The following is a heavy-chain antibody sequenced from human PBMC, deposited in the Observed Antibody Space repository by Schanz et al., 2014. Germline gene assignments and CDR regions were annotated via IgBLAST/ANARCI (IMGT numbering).Heavy chain of an antibody. D-gene: IGHD3-10*01. Sequence: QVQLVQSGGEVKKPGASATVSCKASGYTFNNHGIGWWRQAPGQGLEWMGWISVYHGHTNYAEKVHGRVTMTTDTSTSTAYMELRSLISDDTAVYYCVRDAGWAFGDYHGMDVWGQGTSVTVSS. V-gene: IGHV1-18*01. CDR1: GYTFNNHG. CDR3: VRDAGWAFGDYHGMDV. J-gene: IGHJ6*02. CDR2: ISVYHGHT.